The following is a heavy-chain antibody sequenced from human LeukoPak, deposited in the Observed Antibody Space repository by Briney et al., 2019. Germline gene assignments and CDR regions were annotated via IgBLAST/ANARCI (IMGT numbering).Heavy chain of an antibody. CDR3: ARDSSLDI. Sequence: ASVKVSCKASGYTFTSYGISWVRQAPGQGLEWMGWINPNSGGTNYAQKFQGRVTMTRDTSISTAYMELSRLRSDDTAVYYCARDSSLDIWGQGTMVTVSS. J-gene: IGHJ3*02. CDR2: INPNSGGT. CDR1: GYTFTSYG. V-gene: IGHV1-2*02.